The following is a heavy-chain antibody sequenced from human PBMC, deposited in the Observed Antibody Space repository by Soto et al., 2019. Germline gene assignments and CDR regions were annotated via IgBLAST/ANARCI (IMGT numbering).Heavy chain of an antibody. J-gene: IGHJ2*01. CDR2: ISSSGSTI. Sequence: GGSLRLSCAASGFTFSSYEMNWVRQAPGKGLEWVSYISSSGSTIYYADSVKGRFTISRDNAKNSLYLQMNSMRAEDTAVYYCARDWGITNLIRYFDLWGRGTLVTVSS. V-gene: IGHV3-48*03. D-gene: IGHD3-16*01. CDR3: ARDWGITNLIRYFDL. CDR1: GFTFSSYE.